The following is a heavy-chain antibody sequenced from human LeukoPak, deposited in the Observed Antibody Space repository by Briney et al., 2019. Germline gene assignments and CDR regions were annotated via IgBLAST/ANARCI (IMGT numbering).Heavy chain of an antibody. Sequence: GGSLRLSCAASGFTVSSNYMSWVRQAPGKGLEWVSAISGSGGSTYYADSVKGRFTISRDNSKNTLYLQMNSLRAEDTAVYYCAKPLFPLDYWGQGTLVTVSS. D-gene: IGHD2-21*01. J-gene: IGHJ4*02. CDR2: ISGSGGST. V-gene: IGHV3-23*01. CDR3: AKPLFPLDY. CDR1: GFTVSSNY.